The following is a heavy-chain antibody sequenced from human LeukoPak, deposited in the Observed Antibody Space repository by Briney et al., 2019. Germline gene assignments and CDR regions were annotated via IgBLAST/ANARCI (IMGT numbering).Heavy chain of an antibody. V-gene: IGHV4-39*01. CDR3: ARRAMVRGGTYFDY. J-gene: IGHJ4*02. CDR2: IYYSGST. CDR1: GGSISSSSYY. Sequence: PSETLSLTCTVSGGSISSSSYYWGRIRQPPGKGLEWIGSIYYSGSTYYNPSLKSRVTISVDTSKNQFSLKLSSVTAADTAVYYCARRAMVRGGTYFDYWGQGTLVTVSS. D-gene: IGHD3-10*01.